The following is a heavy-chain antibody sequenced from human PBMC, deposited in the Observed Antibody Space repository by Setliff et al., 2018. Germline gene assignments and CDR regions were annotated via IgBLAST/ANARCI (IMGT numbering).Heavy chain of an antibody. Sequence: PGGSLRLSCAASGFTFSGSAMHWVRQAPGKGLEWVSSISSSSSYIYYADSVKGRFTISRDNAKNTLYLQMDSLRAEDTAVYYCTGRWYFDLWGRGTLVTVSS. CDR1: GFTFSGSA. V-gene: IGHV3-21*01. CDR2: ISSSSSYI. J-gene: IGHJ2*01. CDR3: TGRWYFDL.